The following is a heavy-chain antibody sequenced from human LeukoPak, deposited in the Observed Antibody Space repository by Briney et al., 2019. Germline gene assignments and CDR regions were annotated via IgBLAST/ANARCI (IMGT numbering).Heavy chain of an antibody. D-gene: IGHD5-24*01. CDR3: ARDRTRDGYNQGRVFDY. Sequence: PWGSLRLSCAASGFTFSSYAMHWVRQAPGKGLEWVAVISYDGSNKYYADSVKGRFTISRDNSKNTLYLQMNSLRAEDTAVYYCARDRTRDGYNQGRVFDYWGQGTLVTVSS. J-gene: IGHJ4*02. V-gene: IGHV3-30-3*01. CDR2: ISYDGSNK. CDR1: GFTFSSYA.